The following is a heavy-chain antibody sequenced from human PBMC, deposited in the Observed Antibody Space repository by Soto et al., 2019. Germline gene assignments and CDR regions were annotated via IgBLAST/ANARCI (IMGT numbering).Heavy chain of an antibody. CDR1: GYTFTSYY. V-gene: IGHV1-46*01. Sequence: ASVKVSCKASGYTFTSYYMRWVRQAPGQGLEWMGIINPSGGSTSYAQKFQGRVTMTRDTSTSTVYMELSSLRSEDTAVYYCARDRGRGYSYAKKGAYYYGMDVWGQGTTVTVSS. CDR2: INPSGGST. D-gene: IGHD5-18*01. CDR3: ARDRGRGYSYAKKGAYYYGMDV. J-gene: IGHJ6*02.